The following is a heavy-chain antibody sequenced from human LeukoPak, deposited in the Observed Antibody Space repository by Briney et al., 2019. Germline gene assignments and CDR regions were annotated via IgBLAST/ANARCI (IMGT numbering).Heavy chain of an antibody. CDR3: ARARYNYGSNRFDP. Sequence: ASVKVSCKGSGYTFTVYYMHWVRQAPGQGLEWMGWINPNSGGTNYAQKFQGRVTMTRDTSISTAYMELSRLRSDDTAVYYCARARYNYGSNRFDPWGQGTLVTVSS. D-gene: IGHD5-18*01. CDR2: INPNSGGT. J-gene: IGHJ5*02. CDR1: GYTFTVYY. V-gene: IGHV1-2*02.